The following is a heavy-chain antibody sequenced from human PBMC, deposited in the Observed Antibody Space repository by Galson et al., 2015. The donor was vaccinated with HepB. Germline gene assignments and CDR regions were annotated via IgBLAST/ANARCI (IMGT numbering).Heavy chain of an antibody. Sequence: SLRLSCAASGFTVSSNYMSWVRQAPGKGLEWVSVIYSGGSTYYADSVKGRFTISRDNSKNTLYLQMNSLRVEDTAVYYCATRIAVADFDYWSQGTLVTVSP. CDR3: ATRIAVADFDY. CDR2: IYSGGST. CDR1: GFTVSSNY. D-gene: IGHD6-19*01. J-gene: IGHJ4*02. V-gene: IGHV3-66*04.